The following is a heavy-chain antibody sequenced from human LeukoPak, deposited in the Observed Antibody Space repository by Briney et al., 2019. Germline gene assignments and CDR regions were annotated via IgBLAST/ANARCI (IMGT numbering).Heavy chain of an antibody. CDR2: ISSSSSTI. CDR1: GFTFSSYS. J-gene: IGHJ4*02. V-gene: IGHV3-48*01. Sequence: PGGSLRLSCAASGFTFSSYSMNWVRQAPGKWLEWVSYISSSSSTIYYADSVKGRFTISRDNAKNSLYLQMNSLRAEDTAVYYCARDELYYYDSSGYSSFDYWGQGTLVTVSS. D-gene: IGHD3-22*01. CDR3: ARDELYYYDSSGYSSFDY.